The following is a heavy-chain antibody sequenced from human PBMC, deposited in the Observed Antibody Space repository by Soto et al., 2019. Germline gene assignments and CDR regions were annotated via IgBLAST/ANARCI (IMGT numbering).Heavy chain of an antibody. CDR2: IWYDGSKK. Sequence: GGSLRFSCAASGFTFSSYAMHWVRQAPGKGLEWVAVIWYDGSKKYYADSVSGRFTISRDNSKNTLYLQMNSLRGEDTAVYHCARCHYYGSARPYGMDVWGQGTTVTVSS. CDR1: GFTFSSYA. CDR3: ARCHYYGSARPYGMDV. V-gene: IGHV3-33*01. D-gene: IGHD3-10*01. J-gene: IGHJ6*02.